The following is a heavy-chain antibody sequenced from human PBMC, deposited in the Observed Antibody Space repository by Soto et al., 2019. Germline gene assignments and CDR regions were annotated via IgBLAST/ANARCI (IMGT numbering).Heavy chain of an antibody. CDR3: ARDFNYYDSSGYYSQAYDAFDI. V-gene: IGHV1-69*13. CDR2: IIPIFGTA. J-gene: IGHJ3*02. Sequence: ASVKVSCKASGGTFSSYAISWVRQAPGQGXEWMGGIIPIFGTANYAQKFQGRVTITADESTSTAYMELSSLRSEDTAVYYCARDFNYYDSSGYYSQAYDAFDIWGQGTMVTVSS. D-gene: IGHD3-22*01. CDR1: GGTFSSYA.